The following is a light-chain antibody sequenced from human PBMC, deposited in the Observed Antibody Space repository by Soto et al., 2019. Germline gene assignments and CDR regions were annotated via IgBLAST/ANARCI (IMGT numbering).Light chain of an antibody. Sequence: EIVLTQSPGTLSLSPGERATLSCRASQSVSGRYLAWYQQKPGQAPRLLIYGASSRATGIPDRFSGSGSGTDFTLTISRLAPEDFAVYYCQQYGISPRTFGQGTKVEIK. J-gene: IGKJ1*01. V-gene: IGKV3-20*01. CDR2: GAS. CDR3: QQYGISPRT. CDR1: QSVSGRY.